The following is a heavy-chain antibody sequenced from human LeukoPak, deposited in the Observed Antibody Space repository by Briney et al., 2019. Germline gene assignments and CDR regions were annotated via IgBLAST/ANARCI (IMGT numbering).Heavy chain of an antibody. V-gene: IGHV4-34*01. CDR2: INHSGST. CDR1: GGSFSGYY. D-gene: IGHD3-22*01. J-gene: IGHJ6*03. CDR3: ARGPTATYYYDSSGYYRHYYMDV. Sequence: SETLSLTCAVYGGSFSGYYWSWIRQPPGKGLEWIGEINHSGSTNYNPSLKSRVTISVDTSKNQFSLKLSSVTAADTAVYYCARGPTATYYYDSSGYYRHYYMDVWGKGTTVTVSS.